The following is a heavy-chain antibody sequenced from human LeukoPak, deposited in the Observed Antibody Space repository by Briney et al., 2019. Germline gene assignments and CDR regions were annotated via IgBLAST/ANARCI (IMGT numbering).Heavy chain of an antibody. CDR3: AFYCRATTCYLPTTT. Sequence: GGSLILSGSASGFILSSYPMHWVRQAPWKGLDYVSAIDSNGDYTYYADSVKGRFTISRVNSKKTLYLQMSSLRAEDTALYYCAFYCRATTCYLPTTTRGQGALVTVSS. V-gene: IGHV3-64D*09. CDR1: GFILSSYP. CDR2: IDSNGDYT. D-gene: IGHD2-15*01. J-gene: IGHJ4*02.